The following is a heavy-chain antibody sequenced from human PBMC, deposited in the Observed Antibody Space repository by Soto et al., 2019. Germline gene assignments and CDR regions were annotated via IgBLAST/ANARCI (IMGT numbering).Heavy chain of an antibody. D-gene: IGHD2-2*01. CDR1: GFTFSSHW. V-gene: IGHV3-74*01. Sequence: EVQLVESGGGLVQPGGSLRLSCAASGFTFSSHWMHWVRQAPGKGLVWVSRINSDGSSTSYADSVKGRFTISRDNAKNTLYLQMNSLSAEDTSVYYCARTVPATATSFDYWGQGTLVTVSS. CDR2: INSDGSST. J-gene: IGHJ4*02. CDR3: ARTVPATATSFDY.